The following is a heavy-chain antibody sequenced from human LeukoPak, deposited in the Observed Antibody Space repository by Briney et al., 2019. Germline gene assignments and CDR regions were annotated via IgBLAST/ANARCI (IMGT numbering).Heavy chain of an antibody. V-gene: IGHV3-66*01. J-gene: IGHJ4*02. CDR2: IYSGGST. CDR3: AKDKGGTVTTSTLDY. CDR1: GFTVSSNY. Sequence: GGSLRLSCAASGFTVSSNYMSWVRQAPGKGLEWVSVIYSGGSTYYADSVKGRFTISRDNSKNTLYLQMNSLRAEDTAVYYCAKDKGGTVTTSTLDYWGQGTLVTVSS. D-gene: IGHD4-17*01.